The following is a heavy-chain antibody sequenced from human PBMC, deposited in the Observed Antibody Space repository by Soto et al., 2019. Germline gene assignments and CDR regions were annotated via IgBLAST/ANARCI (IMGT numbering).Heavy chain of an antibody. D-gene: IGHD5-12*01. CDR2: IYYSGST. V-gene: IGHV4-31*03. CDR3: ARDRRWLQFSNGMDV. J-gene: IGHJ6*02. Sequence: PSETLSLTCTFSGCSISSGGYYLSWIRQHPGKGLEWIGYIYYSGSTYYNPSLKSRVTISVDTSKNQFSLKLSSVTAADTAVYYCARDRRWLQFSNGMDVWGQGTTVTVSS. CDR1: GCSISSGGYY.